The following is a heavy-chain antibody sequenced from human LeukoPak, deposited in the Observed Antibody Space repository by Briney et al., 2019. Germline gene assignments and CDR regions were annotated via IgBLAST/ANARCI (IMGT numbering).Heavy chain of an antibody. CDR1: GFTFSSYA. V-gene: IGHV3-30-3*01. J-gene: IGHJ6*02. CDR2: ISYDGSNK. CDR3: ARATLRFLEWLMPRGMDV. Sequence: GGSLRLSCAASGFTFSSYAVHWVRQAPGKGLEWAAVISYDGSNKYYADSVKGRFTISRDNSKNTLYLQMNSLRAEDTAVYYCARATLRFLEWLMPRGMDVWGQGTTVTVSS. D-gene: IGHD3-3*01.